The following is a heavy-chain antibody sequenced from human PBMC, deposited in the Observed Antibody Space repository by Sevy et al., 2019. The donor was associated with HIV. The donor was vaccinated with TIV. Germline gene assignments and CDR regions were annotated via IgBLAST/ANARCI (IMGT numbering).Heavy chain of an antibody. CDR1: GASISSSGYY. D-gene: IGHD6-19*01. CDR3: AGPTLSSSSGWSYYDS. Sequence: SETLSLTCTVSGASISSSGYYWGWIRQPPRKGLEWIASINYSGSTFYNPSLKSRVTISSDTSKNQFSLKLNSVTAADTAIYYCAGPTLSSSSGWSYYDSWGQGTVVTVSS. V-gene: IGHV4-39*01. J-gene: IGHJ4*02. CDR2: INYSGST.